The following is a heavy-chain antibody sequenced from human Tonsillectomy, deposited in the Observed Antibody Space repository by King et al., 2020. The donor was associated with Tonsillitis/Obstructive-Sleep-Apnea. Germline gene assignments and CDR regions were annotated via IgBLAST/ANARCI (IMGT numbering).Heavy chain of an antibody. J-gene: IGHJ5*02. CDR3: ARVSGYYGGWFDP. CDR1: GFPFSSYG. Sequence: VQLVESGGGVVQPGRSLRLSCAASGFPFSSYGMHWVRQAPGKGLEWVAVLWYGGTNKNYADSVKGRFTLSRDNSKNTLYLQMNSLRAEDTAMFYCARVSGYYGGWFDPWGRGTLVTVSS. CDR2: LWYGGTNK. V-gene: IGHV3-33*01. D-gene: IGHD3-10*01.